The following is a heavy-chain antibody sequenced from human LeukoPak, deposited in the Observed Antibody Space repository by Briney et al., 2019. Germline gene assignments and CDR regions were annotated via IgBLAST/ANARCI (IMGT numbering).Heavy chain of an antibody. J-gene: IGHJ4*02. Sequence: ASVKVSCKASGYTFTSYDINWVRQATGQGLEWMGWINLNSGGTNYAQKFQGRVTMTRDTSISTAYMELSRLRSDDTAVYYCAKVGQNYHILTYYFDYWGQGTLVIASS. CDR3: AKVGQNYHILTYYFDY. CDR2: INLNSGGT. CDR1: GYTFTSYD. V-gene: IGHV1-2*02. D-gene: IGHD3-9*01.